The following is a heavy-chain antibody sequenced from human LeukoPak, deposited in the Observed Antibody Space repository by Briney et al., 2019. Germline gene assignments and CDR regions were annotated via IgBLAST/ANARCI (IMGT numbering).Heavy chain of an antibody. Sequence: GASVKVPCRSCGYTFTSYYMHWVRQAPGQGLEWMGIINPSGGSTSYAQKFQGRVTMTRDTSTSTVYMELSSLRSEDTAVYYCARDWGCSSTSCYGIYWYFDLWGRGTLVTVS. CDR1: GYTFTSYY. CDR3: ARDWGCSSTSCYGIYWYFDL. J-gene: IGHJ2*01. D-gene: IGHD2-2*01. V-gene: IGHV1-46*01. CDR2: INPSGGST.